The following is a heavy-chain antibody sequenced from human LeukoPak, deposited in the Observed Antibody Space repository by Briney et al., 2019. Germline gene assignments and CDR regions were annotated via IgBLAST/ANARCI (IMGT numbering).Heavy chain of an antibody. V-gene: IGHV3-30*18. CDR1: GFTFSSHG. J-gene: IGHJ4*02. Sequence: GSLRLSCAASGFTFSSHGLHWVRQAPGKGLEWVAVISYDGSNKYYADSVKGRFTISRDNSKNTLYLQMNSLRAEDTAVYYCAKDKYYFDYWGQGTLVTVSS. CDR2: ISYDGSNK. CDR3: AKDKYYFDY.